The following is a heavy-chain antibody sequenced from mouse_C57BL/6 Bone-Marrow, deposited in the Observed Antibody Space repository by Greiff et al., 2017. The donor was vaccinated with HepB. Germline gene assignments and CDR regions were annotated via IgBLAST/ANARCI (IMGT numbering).Heavy chain of an antibody. CDR2: IHTNSGST. CDR3: ARSPLYYDYLDY. D-gene: IGHD2-4*01. J-gene: IGHJ2*02. CDR1: GYTFTSYW. V-gene: IGHV1-64*01. Sequence: QVQLQQPGAELVKPGASVKLSCKASGYTFTSYWMHWVKQRPGQGLEWIGMIHTNSGSTNYNEKLKSKTTLTVDKSSSTAYMQLSSLTSEASAVYCCARSPLYYDYLDYWGQGTSLTVSS.